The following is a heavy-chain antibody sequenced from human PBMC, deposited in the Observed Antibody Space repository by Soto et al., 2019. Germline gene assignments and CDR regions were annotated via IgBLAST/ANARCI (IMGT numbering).Heavy chain of an antibody. CDR1: GGSIRSYY. Sequence: PSETLSLTCTVSGGSIRSYYWSWIRQPPGKGLEWIGYIYYSGITNYNPSLKSRVTISVDTSKNQFSLKLSSVTAADTAVYYCARGGSWFDPWGQGTLVTVSS. D-gene: IGHD1-26*01. CDR3: ARGGSWFDP. V-gene: IGHV4-59*01. CDR2: IYYSGIT. J-gene: IGHJ5*02.